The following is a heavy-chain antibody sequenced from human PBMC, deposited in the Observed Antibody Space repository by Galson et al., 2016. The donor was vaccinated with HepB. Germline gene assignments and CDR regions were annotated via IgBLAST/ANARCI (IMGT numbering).Heavy chain of an antibody. D-gene: IGHD2/OR15-2a*01. Sequence: SLRLSCAASGFTFSSYSLHWVRQRPATGLQWVAFISYEGDVDSYADSVKGRFTISTDPSKNTLFLQMNSLRVDDTGVYYCAKTLPPSKTLDVFDFWGRGTLVTVSS. V-gene: IGHV3-30*18. CDR1: GFTFSSYS. CDR3: AKTLPPSKTLDVFDF. CDR2: ISYEGDVD. J-gene: IGHJ3*01.